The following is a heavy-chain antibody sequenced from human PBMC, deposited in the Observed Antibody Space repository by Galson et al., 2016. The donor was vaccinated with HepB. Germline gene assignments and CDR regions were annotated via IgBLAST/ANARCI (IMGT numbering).Heavy chain of an antibody. Sequence: SETLSLTCTVSGASISNNYWSWIQQSPGKGLEWIGYIFSSGSTRYNPSLKSRVSMSVDTSKNQFSLSLSSVTAADTAVYYCARQSYLDYWGQGTLVTVSS. CDR1: GASISNNY. CDR3: ARQSYLDY. CDR2: IFSSGST. J-gene: IGHJ4*02. D-gene: IGHD2-2*02. V-gene: IGHV4-4*09.